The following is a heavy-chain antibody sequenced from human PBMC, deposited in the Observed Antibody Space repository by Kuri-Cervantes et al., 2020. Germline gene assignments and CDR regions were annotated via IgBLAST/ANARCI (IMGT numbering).Heavy chain of an antibody. V-gene: IGHV3-30*07. D-gene: IGHD2-2*01. Sequence: GESLKISCAASGFTFSSYAMHWVRQAPGKGLEWVAVISYDGSNKYYADSVKGRFTIPRDNSKNTLYLQMNSLRAEDTAVYYCAKEGYRLLGYCSSTSCETNGPFDYWGQGTLVTVSS. CDR2: ISYDGSNK. CDR1: GFTFSSYA. CDR3: AKEGYRLLGYCSSTSCETNGPFDY. J-gene: IGHJ4*02.